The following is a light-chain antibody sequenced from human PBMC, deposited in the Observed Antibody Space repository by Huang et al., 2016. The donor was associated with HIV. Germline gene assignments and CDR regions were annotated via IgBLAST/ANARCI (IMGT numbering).Light chain of an antibody. Sequence: DIVMTQSPDSLAVSPGGRATINCKSSQTVLYSLNKKNYLAWVQQNPGRPPKLLIYWASTREAGVPDRFSGGGSGTDFTLTINNRQAEDVAVYFCLQYYSVPQTFGHGTKVEIK. CDR3: LQYYSVPQT. CDR2: WAS. CDR1: QTVLYSLNKKNY. J-gene: IGKJ1*01. V-gene: IGKV4-1*01.